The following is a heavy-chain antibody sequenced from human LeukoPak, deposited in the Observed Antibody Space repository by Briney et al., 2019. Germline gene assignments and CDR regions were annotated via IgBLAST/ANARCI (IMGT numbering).Heavy chain of an antibody. J-gene: IGHJ6*03. CDR3: ARDSSSWYYYYYYYMDV. V-gene: IGHV1-69*13. Sequence: GASVKVSCKASGYTFTSYGISWVRQAPGQGLEWMGGIIPNFGTANYAQKFQGRVTITADESTSTAYMELSSLRSEDTAVYYCARDSSSWYYYYYYYMDVWGKGTTVTVSS. CDR1: GYTFTSYG. D-gene: IGHD6-13*01. CDR2: IIPNFGTA.